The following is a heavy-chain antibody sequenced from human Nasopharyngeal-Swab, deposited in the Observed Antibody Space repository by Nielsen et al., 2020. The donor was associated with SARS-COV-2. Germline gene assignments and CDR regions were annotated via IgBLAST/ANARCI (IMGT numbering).Heavy chain of an antibody. CDR3: ARDRRAEWSCYYYYYMDV. Sequence: SETLSLTCTVSGGSISSYYWSWIRQPPGKGLEWIGYIYYSGSTNYNPSLKSRVTISVDTSKNQFSLKLSSVTAADTAVYYCARDRRAEWSCYYYYYMDVWGKGTTVTVSS. J-gene: IGHJ6*03. CDR1: GGSISSYY. D-gene: IGHD3-10*01. CDR2: IYYSGST. V-gene: IGHV4-59*01.